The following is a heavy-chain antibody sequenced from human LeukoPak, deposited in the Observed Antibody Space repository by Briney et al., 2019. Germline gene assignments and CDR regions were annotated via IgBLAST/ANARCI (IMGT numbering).Heavy chain of an antibody. CDR2: IRYDGSNK. V-gene: IGHV3-30*02. J-gene: IGHJ4*02. CDR3: ARVHAGMQSYYDTSGYYYFDY. D-gene: IGHD3-22*01. Sequence: GGSLRLSCAASGFTFSSYGMHWVRQAPGKGLEWVAFIRYDGSNKYYADSVKGRFTISRDNSKNTLYLQMNSLRAEDTAVYYCARVHAGMQSYYDTSGYYYFDYWGQGTLVTVSS. CDR1: GFTFSSYG.